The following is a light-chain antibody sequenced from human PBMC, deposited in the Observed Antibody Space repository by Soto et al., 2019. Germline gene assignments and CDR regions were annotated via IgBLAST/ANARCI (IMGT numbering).Light chain of an antibody. V-gene: IGKV4-1*01. CDR3: QQYYRPWT. CDR1: QSVLYSSNNKNY. CDR2: WAS. J-gene: IGKJ1*01. Sequence: DIVMTQSPDSLAVSLGERATINCKSSQSVLYSSNNKNYLAWYQQKPGQPPKLLIYWASTRESGVPDRFSGIGSGTDSTLTISSLQAEDVAVYYCQQYYRPWTFGQGTKVEIK.